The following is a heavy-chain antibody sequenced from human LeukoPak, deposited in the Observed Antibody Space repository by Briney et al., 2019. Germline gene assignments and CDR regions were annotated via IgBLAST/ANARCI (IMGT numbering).Heavy chain of an antibody. CDR3: ARGRVSSSSWHSTYYYYFYMDV. CDR1: GGSISIYY. D-gene: IGHD6-13*01. CDR2: IDHTGST. J-gene: IGHJ6*03. V-gene: IGHV4-59*01. Sequence: SETLSLTCTVSGGSISIYYWSWIRQPPGKGLEWIGYIDHTGSTNYNPSLNSRVTISRDTSKNHFSLELSSVTAADTAVYFCARGRVSSSSWHSTYYYYFYMDVWGKGTTVTVSS.